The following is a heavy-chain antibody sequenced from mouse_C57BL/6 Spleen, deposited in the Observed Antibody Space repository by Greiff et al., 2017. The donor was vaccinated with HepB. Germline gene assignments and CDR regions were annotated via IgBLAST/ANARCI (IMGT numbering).Heavy chain of an antibody. CDR1: GYTFTSYW. Sequence: QVQLQQPGAELVKPGASVKMSCKASGYTFTSYWITWVKQRPGQGLEWIGDIYPGSGSTNYNEKFKSKATLTVDTSSSTAYMQLSSLTSEDSAVYYCASFPFSTVVAAGDYYAMDYWGQGTSVTVSS. CDR3: ASFPFSTVVAAGDYYAMDY. D-gene: IGHD1-1*01. J-gene: IGHJ4*01. V-gene: IGHV1-55*01. CDR2: IYPGSGST.